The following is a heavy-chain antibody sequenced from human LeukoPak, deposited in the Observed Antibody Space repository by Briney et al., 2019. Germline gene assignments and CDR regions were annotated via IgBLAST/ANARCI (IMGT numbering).Heavy chain of an antibody. V-gene: IGHV3-23*01. D-gene: IGHD3-16*02. CDR2: ISGSGGST. Sequence: GGSLRLSCAASGFTFSSYWMSWVRQAPGKGLEWVSAISGSGGSTYYADSVKGRFTISRDNSKNTLYLQMNSLRAEDTAVYYCAKSPPYDYVWGSYRYYFDYWGQGTLVTVSS. CDR1: GFTFSSYW. CDR3: AKSPPYDYVWGSYRYYFDY. J-gene: IGHJ4*02.